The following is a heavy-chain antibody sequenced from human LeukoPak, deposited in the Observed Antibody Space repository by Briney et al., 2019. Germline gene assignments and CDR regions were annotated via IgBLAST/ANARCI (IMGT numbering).Heavy chain of an antibody. Sequence: PSETLSLTCTVSGGSLSTYYWSWVRQPPGKGLEWIGYVYYSGSTEYNPSLKSRVIISIDTSKIKLSLKMNCMTAADTAVYYCARGRVFWSGYSFDYWGQGTLVTVSS. D-gene: IGHD3-3*01. CDR3: ARGRVFWSGYSFDY. CDR1: GGSLSTYY. V-gene: IGHV4-59*12. CDR2: VYYSGST. J-gene: IGHJ4*02.